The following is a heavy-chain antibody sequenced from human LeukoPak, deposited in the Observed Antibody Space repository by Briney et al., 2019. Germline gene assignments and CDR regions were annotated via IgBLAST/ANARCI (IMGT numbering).Heavy chain of an antibody. V-gene: IGHV4-34*01. CDR1: GGSFSGYY. D-gene: IGHD3-3*01. CDR3: ARGTEVLRFLEWLYRRGDWYFDL. J-gene: IGHJ2*01. CDR2: INHSGST. Sequence: SETLSLTCAVYGGSFSGYYWSWIRQPPGKGLEWIGEINHSGSTNYNSSLKSRVTISVDTSKNQFSLKLSSVTAADTAVYYCARGTEVLRFLEWLYRRGDWYFDLWGRGTLVTVSS.